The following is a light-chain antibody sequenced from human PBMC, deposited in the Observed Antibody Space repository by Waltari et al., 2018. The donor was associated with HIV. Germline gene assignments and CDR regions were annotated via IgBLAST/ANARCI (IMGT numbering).Light chain of an antibody. J-gene: IGLJ2*01. Sequence: SYELTQPPSVSVSPGHTARIVCSGDALTEQYAYWYQQKAGQAPVMVMYKNIQRPSGIPERFSGSSSGTTVTLTISGVQAEDEADYYCQSADSSGSFRVFGGGTKVTVL. CDR3: QSADSSGSFRV. V-gene: IGLV3-25*03. CDR2: KNI. CDR1: ALTEQY.